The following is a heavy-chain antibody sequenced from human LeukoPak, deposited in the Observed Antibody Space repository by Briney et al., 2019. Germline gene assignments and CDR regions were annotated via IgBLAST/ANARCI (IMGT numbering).Heavy chain of an antibody. CDR1: GFTFDDYA. D-gene: IGHD4-17*01. V-gene: IGHV3-9*01. Sequence: GGSLRLSCAASGFTFDDYAMHWVRQAPGKGLEWVSGISWNSGSIGYADSVKGRFTISRDNAKNSLCLQMNSLRAEDTALYYCAKGGMTTVTSKFDYWGQGTLVTVSS. J-gene: IGHJ4*02. CDR2: ISWNSGSI. CDR3: AKGGMTTVTSKFDY.